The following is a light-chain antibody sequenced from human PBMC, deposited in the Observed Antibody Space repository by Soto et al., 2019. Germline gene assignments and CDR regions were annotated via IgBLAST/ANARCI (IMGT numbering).Light chain of an antibody. CDR1: QSVSSY. Sequence: IVLTQSPATLSLSPVERATLSCRASQSVSSYLAWYQHKPGHPPTLLIYDASTRATGIPARFSGSGSGTDFTLTISSLEPEDFAVYYCQQRLMTFGQGTKVDIK. J-gene: IGKJ1*01. V-gene: IGKV3-11*01. CDR2: DAS. CDR3: QQRLMT.